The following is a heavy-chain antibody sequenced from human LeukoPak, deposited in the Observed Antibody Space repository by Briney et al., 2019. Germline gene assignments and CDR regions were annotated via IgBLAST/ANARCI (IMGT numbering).Heavy chain of an antibody. CDR2: ISYDGSNK. V-gene: IGHV3-30*18. J-gene: IGHJ4*02. CDR1: GFTFYTHA. Sequence: GGSLRLSCAASGFTFYTHAMHWVRQAPGKGLEWVAVISYDGSNKYYADSVKGRFTISRDNSKNTLYLQMNSLRAEDTAVYYCAKELYYCSSTSCYSPLDYWGQGTLVTVSS. CDR3: AKELYYCSSTSCYSPLDY. D-gene: IGHD2-2*01.